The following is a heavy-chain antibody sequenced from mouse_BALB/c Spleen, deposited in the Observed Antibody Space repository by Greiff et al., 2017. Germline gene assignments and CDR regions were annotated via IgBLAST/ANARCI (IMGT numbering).Heavy chain of an antibody. V-gene: IGHV5-9-4*01. J-gene: IGHJ3*01. CDR1: GFTFSSYA. CDR2: ISSGGSYT. Sequence: EVNVVESGGGLVKPGGSLKLSCAASGFTFSSYAMSWVRQSPEKRLEWVAEISSGGSYTYYPDTVTGRFTISRDNAKNTLYLEMSSLRSEDTAMYYCARGEVAWFAYWGQGTLVTVSA. D-gene: IGHD1-1*02. CDR3: ARGEVAWFAY.